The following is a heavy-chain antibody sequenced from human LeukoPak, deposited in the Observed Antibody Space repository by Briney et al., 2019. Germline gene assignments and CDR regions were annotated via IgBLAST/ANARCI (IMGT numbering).Heavy chain of an antibody. CDR1: GFTFSSYS. D-gene: IGHD6-13*01. CDR3: ARAGGRSSWYSDFDY. CDR2: ISSSSSYI. Sequence: PGGSLRLSCAASGFTFSSYSMNWVRQAPGKGLEWVSSISSSSSYIYYADSVKGRFTISRDNAKNSLYLQMNSLRAEDTAVYYCARAGGRSSWYSDFDYWGQGTLVTVSS. V-gene: IGHV3-21*01. J-gene: IGHJ4*02.